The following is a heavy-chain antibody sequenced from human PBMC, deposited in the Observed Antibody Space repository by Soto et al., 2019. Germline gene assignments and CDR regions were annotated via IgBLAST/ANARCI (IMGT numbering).Heavy chain of an antibody. CDR2: VIPISETT. D-gene: IGHD2-2*01. V-gene: IGHV1-69*01. Sequence: QVQLVQSGAEVKKPGSSVKVSCKASGGTFSSYAISWVRQAPGQGLEWMGGVIPISETTNYAQKFQGRVKITADESKTTAYMELSSLRSEDTAVYYCARSQGSSTSLENYYYYYYGMDVWVQGTTVTVSS. CDR1: GGTFSSYA. CDR3: ARSQGSSTSLENYYYYYYGMDV. J-gene: IGHJ6*02.